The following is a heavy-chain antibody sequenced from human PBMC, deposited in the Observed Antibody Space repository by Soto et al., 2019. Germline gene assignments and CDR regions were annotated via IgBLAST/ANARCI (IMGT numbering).Heavy chain of an antibody. CDR2: IFSDNER. D-gene: IGHD4-17*01. CDR1: GFSLTTGKMG. CDR3: ARMNVDSYQFYYAMDV. V-gene: IGHV2-26*01. J-gene: IGHJ6*02. Sequence: SGPTLVNPTETLTLTCTVSGFSLTTGKMGVSWIRQPPGKALEWLAHIFSDNERCYSTSLQGRLTISKDTSGSQVVLSMTNVDPVDTATYYCARMNVDSYQFYYAMDVWGQGTTVTVSS.